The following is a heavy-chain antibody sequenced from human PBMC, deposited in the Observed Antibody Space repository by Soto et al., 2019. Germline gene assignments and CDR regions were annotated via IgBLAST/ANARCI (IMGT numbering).Heavy chain of an antibody. CDR2: IYYSGST. CDR1: GGSISSGCCY. CDR3: ARVARYCSSTSCRPPNFDY. Sequence: SETLSLTCTVSGGSISSGCCYWSWIRQHPGKGLERIGYIYYSGSTYYNPSLKSRVTISVDTSKNQFSLKLSSVTAADTAVFYCARVARYCSSTSCRPPNFDYWGQGTLVTVSS. D-gene: IGHD2-2*01. J-gene: IGHJ4*02. V-gene: IGHV4-31*03.